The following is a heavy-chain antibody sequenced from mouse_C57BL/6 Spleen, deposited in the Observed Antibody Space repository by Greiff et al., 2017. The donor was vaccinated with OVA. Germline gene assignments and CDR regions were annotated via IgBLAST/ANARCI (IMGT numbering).Heavy chain of an antibody. V-gene: IGHV1-22*01. Sequence: VQLQQSGPELVKPGASVKMSCKASGYTFTDYNMHWVKQSHGKSLEWIGYINPNNGGTSYNQKFKGKATLTVNKSSSTAYMELRSLTSEDSAVYYCARWVYYYGSSSRWYFDVWGTGTTVTVSS. J-gene: IGHJ1*03. CDR2: INPNNGGT. D-gene: IGHD1-1*01. CDR3: ARWVYYYGSSSRWYFDV. CDR1: GYTFTDYN.